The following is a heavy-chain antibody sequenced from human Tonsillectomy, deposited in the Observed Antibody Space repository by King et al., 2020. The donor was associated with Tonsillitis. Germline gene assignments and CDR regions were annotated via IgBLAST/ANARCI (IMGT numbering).Heavy chain of an antibody. CDR2: INHSGRT. CDR1: GGSFSGYY. D-gene: IGHD3-3*01. Sequence: VQLQQWGAGLLKPSETLSLTCAVYGGSFSGYYWSWIRQPPGKGLEWIGEINHSGRTNYNPSLKSLVTISIDTSKNEFSLKLGSVAAADTAVYYCATTYEFWSGSIFRDAFDIWGQGTMVTVSS. CDR3: ATTYEFWSGSIFRDAFDI. V-gene: IGHV4-34*01. J-gene: IGHJ3*02.